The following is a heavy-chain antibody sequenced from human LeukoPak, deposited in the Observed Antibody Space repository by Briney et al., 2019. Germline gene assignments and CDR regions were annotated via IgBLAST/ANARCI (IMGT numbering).Heavy chain of an antibody. CDR3: ARGPAGGDVYYYYYYGMDV. D-gene: IGHD4-17*01. J-gene: IGHJ6*02. V-gene: IGHV4-30-2*01. CDR1: GGSICSGGYS. CDR2: IHHSGST. Sequence: SETLSLTCAVSGGSICSGGYSWSWIRQPPGKGLEWIGYIHHSGSTYYNPSLKSRVTISVDRSKNQFSLKLSSVTAADTAVYYCARGPAGGDVYYYYYYGMDVWGQGTTVTVSS.